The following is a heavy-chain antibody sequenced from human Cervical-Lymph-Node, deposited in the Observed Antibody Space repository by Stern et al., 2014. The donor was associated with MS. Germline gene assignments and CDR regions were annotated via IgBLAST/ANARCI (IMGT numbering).Heavy chain of an antibody. V-gene: IGHV3-53*01. J-gene: IGHJ4*02. CDR2: IYSGGST. CDR1: GFTVSSNY. Sequence: EVHLVESGGGLIQPGGSLRLSCAASGFTVSSNYMSWVRQAPGKGLEWVSLIYSGGSTYYADSVQGRFTISRDNSKNTLYLQMNSLRAEDTAVYYCARDSYGYNYFDYWGQGTLVTVSS. CDR3: ARDSYGYNYFDY. D-gene: IGHD5-18*01.